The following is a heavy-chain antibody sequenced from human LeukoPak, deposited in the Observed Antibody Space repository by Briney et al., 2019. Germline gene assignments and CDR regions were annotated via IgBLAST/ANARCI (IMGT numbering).Heavy chain of an antibody. V-gene: IGHV5-10-1*01. Sequence: GESLKISCKGSGYSFTSYWITWVRQMPGKGLEWMGRIDPSDSYINYSPSFQGHVTISADKSITTAYLQWSSLKASDTAIYYCASAYSGSYQDWGQGTLVTVSS. CDR2: IDPSDSYI. D-gene: IGHD1-26*01. J-gene: IGHJ4*02. CDR1: GYSFTSYW. CDR3: ASAYSGSYQD.